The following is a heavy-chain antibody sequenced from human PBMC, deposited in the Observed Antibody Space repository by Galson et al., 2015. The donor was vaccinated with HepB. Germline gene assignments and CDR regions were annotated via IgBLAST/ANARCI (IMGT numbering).Heavy chain of an antibody. J-gene: IGHJ4*02. CDR2: IYYSGST. Sequence: SETLSLTCSVSGDSISSSRYYWGWIRQPPGKGLEWIGSIYYSGSTFYNPSLKSRVTISVDTSKSQFSLTLSSVTAADTAVYYCATNGGNVWGYFDYWGQGTLVTVSS. CDR3: ATNGGNVWGYFDY. CDR1: GDSISSSRYY. D-gene: IGHD3-16*01. V-gene: IGHV4-39*01.